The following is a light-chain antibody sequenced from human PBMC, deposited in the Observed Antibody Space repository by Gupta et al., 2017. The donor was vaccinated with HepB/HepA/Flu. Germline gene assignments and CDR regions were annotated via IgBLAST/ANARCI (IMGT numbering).Light chain of an antibody. CDR2: QDS. Sequence: SYALTQPSSVFVSPRQTASITCSGDNLGDKYACWYQQKQGQSPVLVIYQDSKRPSGIPERFSGSNSGNTATLTISGTQAMDEADYYCQAWDRSTEVVFGGGTKLPVL. J-gene: IGLJ2*01. CDR1: NLGDKY. CDR3: QAWDRSTEVV. V-gene: IGLV3-1*01.